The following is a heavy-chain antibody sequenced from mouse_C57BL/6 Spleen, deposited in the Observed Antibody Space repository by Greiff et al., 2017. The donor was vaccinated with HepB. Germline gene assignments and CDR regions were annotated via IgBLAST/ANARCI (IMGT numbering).Heavy chain of an antibody. CDR2: INPNNGGT. D-gene: IGHD2-5*01. Sequence: VQLQQSGPELVKPGASVKIPCKASGYTCTDYNMDWVKQSHGKSLEWIGDINPNNGGTIYNQKFKGKATLTVDKSSSTAYMELRSLTSEDTAVYYCARGDYSNAFDFDVWGTGTTVTVSS. V-gene: IGHV1-18*01. CDR3: ARGDYSNAFDFDV. J-gene: IGHJ1*03. CDR1: GYTCTDYN.